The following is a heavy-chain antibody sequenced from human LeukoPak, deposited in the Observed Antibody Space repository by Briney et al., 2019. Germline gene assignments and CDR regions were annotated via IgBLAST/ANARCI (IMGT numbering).Heavy chain of an antibody. CDR2: INPNSGGT. J-gene: IGHJ5*02. Sequence: ASVKVSCKASGYTFTGYYMHWVRQTPGQGLEWMGWINPNSGGTNYAQKFQGRVTMTRDTSISTAYMELSRLRPDDTAVYYCARAFPPRWSSRGFDPWGQGTLVTVSS. D-gene: IGHD4-23*01. CDR1: GYTFTGYY. V-gene: IGHV1-2*02. CDR3: ARAFPPRWSSRGFDP.